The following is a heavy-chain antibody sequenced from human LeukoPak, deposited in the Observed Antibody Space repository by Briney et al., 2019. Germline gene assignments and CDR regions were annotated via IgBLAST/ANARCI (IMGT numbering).Heavy chain of an antibody. CDR2: IYHSGST. D-gene: IGHD3-22*01. CDR1: GGSISSYY. CDR3: ARVKGLKNYYDSSGYSDY. Sequence: SETLSLTCTVSGGSISSYYWSWIRQPPGKGLEWIGSIYHSGSTYYNPSLKSRVTISVDTSKNQFSLKLSSVTAADTAVYYCARVKGLKNYYDSSGYSDYWGQGTLVTVSS. V-gene: IGHV4-59*08. J-gene: IGHJ4*02.